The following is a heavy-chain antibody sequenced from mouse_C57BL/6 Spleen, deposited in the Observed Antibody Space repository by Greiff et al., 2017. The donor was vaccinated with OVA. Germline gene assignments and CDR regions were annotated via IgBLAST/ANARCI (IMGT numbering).Heavy chain of an antibody. V-gene: IGHV1-15*01. D-gene: IGHD2-4*01. CDR1: GYTFTDYE. CDR3: TRSQGLPHFDD. J-gene: IGHJ2*01. CDR2: IDPETGGT. Sequence: QVQLQQSGAELVRPGASVTLSCKASGYTFTDYEMHWVKQTPVHGLEWIGAIDPETGGTAYNQKFKGKAILTADKSSSTAYMELRSLTSEDSAVYYCTRSQGLPHFDDWGQGTTLTVSS.